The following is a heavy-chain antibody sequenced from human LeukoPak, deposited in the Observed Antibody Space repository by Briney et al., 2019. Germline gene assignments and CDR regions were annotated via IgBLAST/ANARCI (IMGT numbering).Heavy chain of an antibody. CDR3: AKYFYDGSGTHYFDY. J-gene: IGHJ4*02. Sequence: GGSLRLSCAASGFTFSSHWMSWVRQAPGKGQEWVGNIKPDGSEKYYVDSLKGRFIISRDNAKNSLYLQMNSLRAEDVAVYYCAKYFYDGSGTHYFDYWGQGTPVTVSS. D-gene: IGHD3-22*01. CDR1: GFTFSSHW. CDR2: IKPDGSEK. V-gene: IGHV3-7*01.